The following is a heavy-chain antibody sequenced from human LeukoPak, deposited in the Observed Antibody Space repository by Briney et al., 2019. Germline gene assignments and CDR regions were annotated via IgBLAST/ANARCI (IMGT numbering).Heavy chain of an antibody. CDR2: ISSSSSYI. CDR3: ARVITGYSRAGDY. V-gene: IGHV3-21*01. J-gene: IGHJ4*02. D-gene: IGHD6-13*01. Sequence: GGSLRLSCAASGFTFSSYSMNWVRQAPGKGLEWVSSISSSSSYIYYADSVKGRFTISRDNAKNSLYLQMNSLRAEDTAVYYCARVITGYSRAGDYWGQGTLVTVSS. CDR1: GFTFSSYS.